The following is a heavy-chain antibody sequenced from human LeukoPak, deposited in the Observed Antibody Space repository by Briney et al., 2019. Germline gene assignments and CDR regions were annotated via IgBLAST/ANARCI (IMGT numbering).Heavy chain of an antibody. J-gene: IGHJ4*02. Sequence: GGSLRLSCAASGFTFSSYSMNWVRQAPGKGLEWVSSISSSSTYIYYADSVKGRFTISRDNSINTLYLQMNIFTPESWAVYYCARDLNTYGSGSDGGYWGQGTLVTVSS. CDR3: ARDLNTYGSGSDGGY. CDR1: GFTFSSYS. CDR2: ISSSSTYI. D-gene: IGHD3-10*01. V-gene: IGHV3-21*01.